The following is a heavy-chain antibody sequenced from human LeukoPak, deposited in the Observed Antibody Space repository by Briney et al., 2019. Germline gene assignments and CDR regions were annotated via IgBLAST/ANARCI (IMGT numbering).Heavy chain of an antibody. J-gene: IGHJ4*02. CDR2: IRSKAYGGTT. V-gene: IGHV3-49*04. Sequence: GGSLRLSCTASGFTFGDYSMNWVRQAPGKGLEWVGFIRSKAYGGTTDYAASVKGRFSISRDDSKSIAYLQMNSLKTEDTAVYYCTRGRRATHDYWGQGTLVTVSS. CDR3: TRGRRATHDY. D-gene: IGHD1-26*01. CDR1: GFTFGDYS.